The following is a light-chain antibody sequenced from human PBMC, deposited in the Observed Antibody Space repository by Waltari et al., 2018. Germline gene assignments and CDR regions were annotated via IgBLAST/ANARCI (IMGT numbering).Light chain of an antibody. Sequence: QSVLTQPPSASGTPGQRVTISCSGSSANIGRNYVYWYQQLPGTAPRLLIYRDDKRPAVVADRFSGSKSGTSASLTISGLRSDDDAEYYCAAWDTSRTALFVFGSGTKVTVL. V-gene: IGLV1-47*01. CDR2: RDD. CDR1: SANIGRNY. J-gene: IGLJ1*01. CDR3: AAWDTSRTALFV.